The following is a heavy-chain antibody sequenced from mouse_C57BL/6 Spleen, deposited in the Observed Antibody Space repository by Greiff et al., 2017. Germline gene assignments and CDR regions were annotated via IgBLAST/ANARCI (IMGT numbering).Heavy chain of an antibody. V-gene: IGHV5-12*01. CDR1: GFTFSDYY. D-gene: IGHD1-3*01. CDR3: ARWYLHYFDY. J-gene: IGHJ2*01. Sequence: EVMLVESGGGLVQPGGSLKLSCAASGFTFSDYYMYWVRQTPEKRLEWVAYISNGGGSTYYPDTVKGRFTISRDNAKTTLYLQMSRLKSEDTAMYYCARWYLHYFDYWGQGTTLTVSS. CDR2: ISNGGGST.